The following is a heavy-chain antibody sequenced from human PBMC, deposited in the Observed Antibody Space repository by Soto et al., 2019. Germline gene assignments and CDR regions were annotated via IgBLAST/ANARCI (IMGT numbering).Heavy chain of an antibody. V-gene: IGHV4-30-2*01. CDR1: CGYISSGGYS. D-gene: IGHD3-10*01. Sequence: SETLSLTCAVSCGYISSGGYSWSWIRQPPGKGLEWIGYIYHSGSTYYNPSLKSRVTISVDRSKNQFSLKLSSVTAADTAVYYCARITMVRGVIRYFDYWGQGTLVTVSS. CDR3: ARITMVRGVIRYFDY. CDR2: IYHSGST. J-gene: IGHJ4*02.